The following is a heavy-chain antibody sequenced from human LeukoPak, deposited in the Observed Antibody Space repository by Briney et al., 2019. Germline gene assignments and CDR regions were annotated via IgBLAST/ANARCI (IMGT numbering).Heavy chain of an antibody. CDR3: ARMMRYCSSTSCSYYYMDV. J-gene: IGHJ6*03. CDR1: GGTFSSYA. D-gene: IGHD2-2*01. Sequence: ASVKVSFTASGGTFSSYAISWVRQAPGQGLEWMGGIIPIFGTANYAQKFQGRVTITTDESTSTAYMELSSLRSEDTAVYYCARMMRYCSSTSCSYYYMDVWGKGTTVTVSS. CDR2: IIPIFGTA. V-gene: IGHV1-69*05.